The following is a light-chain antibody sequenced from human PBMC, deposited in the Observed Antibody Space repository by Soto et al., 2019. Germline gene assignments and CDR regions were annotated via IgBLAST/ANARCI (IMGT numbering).Light chain of an antibody. CDR3: QKYGTSRA. V-gene: IGKV3-20*01. Sequence: EIVLTQSPGTLSLSPGEKATLSCRASQSVSNNYLAWYQQKPGQAPRLLIYGASSRATGIPDRFSGSGSGTDFTLTISRLEPEDFAVYYCQKYGTSRALGQGTKVDIK. J-gene: IGKJ1*01. CDR1: QSVSNNY. CDR2: GAS.